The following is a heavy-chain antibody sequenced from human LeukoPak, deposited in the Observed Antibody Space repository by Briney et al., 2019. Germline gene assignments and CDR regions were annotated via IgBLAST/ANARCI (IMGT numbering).Heavy chain of an antibody. V-gene: IGHV1-69*04. Sequence: SVKVSCKASGGTFSSYAISWVRQAPGQGLEWMGRIIPIFGIANYAQKFQGRVTITADKSTSTAYMELSSLRSEDTAVYYCARDYAVGSHAHYYYYYGMDVWGQGTTVTVSS. D-gene: IGHD2-2*01. CDR3: ARDYAVGSHAHYYYYYGMDV. J-gene: IGHJ6*02. CDR2: IIPIFGIA. CDR1: GGTFSSYA.